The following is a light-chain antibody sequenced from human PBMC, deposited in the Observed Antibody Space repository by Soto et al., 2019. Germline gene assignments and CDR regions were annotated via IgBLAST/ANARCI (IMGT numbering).Light chain of an antibody. CDR3: QQYKT. Sequence: EIVMTQSPATLCVSPGERATLSCRASQSVSSNLAWYQQKPGQAPSLLIYGASTRATGTPDRFSASGSGTDFTLTISRLEPEDFAVYYCQQYKTFGQGTKVDIK. CDR2: GAS. CDR1: QSVSSN. V-gene: IGKV3-15*01. J-gene: IGKJ1*01.